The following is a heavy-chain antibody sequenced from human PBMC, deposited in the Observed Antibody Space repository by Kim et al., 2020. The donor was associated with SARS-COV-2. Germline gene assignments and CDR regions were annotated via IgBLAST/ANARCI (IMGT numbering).Heavy chain of an antibody. CDR3: AKERRKYCSGGSCHLEY. V-gene: IGHV3-33*06. J-gene: IGHJ4*02. Sequence: GKGRFTISEDNSKTTLYLQMNNLRAEDTAVYYCAKERRKYCSGGSCHLEYWGQGTLVTVSS. D-gene: IGHD2-15*01.